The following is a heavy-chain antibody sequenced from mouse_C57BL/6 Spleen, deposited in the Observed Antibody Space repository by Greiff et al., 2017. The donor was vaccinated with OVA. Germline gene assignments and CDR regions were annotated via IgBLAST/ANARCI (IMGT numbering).Heavy chain of an antibody. CDR1: GYTFTSYW. J-gene: IGHJ4*01. V-gene: IGHV1-72*01. CDR3: AREGVDGYDVPYAMDY. Sequence: QVQLKQSGAELVKPGASVKLSCKASGYTFTSYWMHWVKQRPGRGLEWIGRIDPNSGGTKYNEKFKSKATLTVDKPSSTAYMQLSSLTSEDSAVYYCAREGVDGYDVPYAMDYWGQGTSVTVSS. D-gene: IGHD2-2*01. CDR2: IDPNSGGT.